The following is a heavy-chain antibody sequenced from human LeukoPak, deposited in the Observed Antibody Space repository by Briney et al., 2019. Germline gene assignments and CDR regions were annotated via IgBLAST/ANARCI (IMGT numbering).Heavy chain of an antibody. J-gene: IGHJ6*03. CDR3: ARLSVYGDSYGPYYYYYYMDV. Sequence: SETLSLTFTVSGGSISISSYYSGWIRQPPGKGLEWIGSVYDRGSTYYNPSLKTRVTISVDTSNNQFSLKLSSVTAADTAVYYCARLSVYGDSYGPYYYYYYMDVWGKGTTVTVSS. CDR2: VYDRGST. D-gene: IGHD5-18*01. CDR1: GGSISISSYY. V-gene: IGHV4-39*01.